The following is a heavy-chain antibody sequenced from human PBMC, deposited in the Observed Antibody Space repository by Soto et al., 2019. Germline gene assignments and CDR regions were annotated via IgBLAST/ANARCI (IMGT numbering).Heavy chain of an antibody. CDR1: GFTFSRYS. D-gene: IGHD1-26*01. V-gene: IGHV3-48*02. CDR2: ISGSSSTI. CDR3: GKEGGVGAWGGFDY. J-gene: IGHJ4*02. Sequence: EVQLVESGGGLVQPGGSLRLSCAASGFTFSRYSINWVRQAPGKGLEWVSYISGSSSTIYSADSVKGRFTISRDNAKNSLYLQMKSLRDEDTALYYCGKEGGVGAWGGFDYWGQGTLVTVSS.